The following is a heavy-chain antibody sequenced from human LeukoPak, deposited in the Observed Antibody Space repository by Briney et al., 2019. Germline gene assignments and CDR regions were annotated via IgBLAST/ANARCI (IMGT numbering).Heavy chain of an antibody. V-gene: IGHV4-34*01. D-gene: IGHD3-3*01. CDR3: ARGLRRGFWSGYLFDY. J-gene: IGHJ4*02. CDR1: GGSFSGYY. CDR2: INHSGST. Sequence: RPSETLSLTCAVYGGSFSGYYWSWIRQPPGKGLEWIGEINHSGSTNYNPSLKSRVTISVDTSKNQFSLKLSSVTAADTAVYYCARGLRRGFWSGYLFDYWGPGTLVTVSS.